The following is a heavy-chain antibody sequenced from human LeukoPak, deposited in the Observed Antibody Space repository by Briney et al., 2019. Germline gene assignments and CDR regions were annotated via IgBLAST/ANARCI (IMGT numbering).Heavy chain of an antibody. CDR1: GGSISSSSYY. CDR3: ARAVPPGYSSSWYLAFDY. V-gene: IGHV4-39*01. CDR2: IYYSGST. J-gene: IGHJ4*02. D-gene: IGHD6-13*01. Sequence: SETLSLTCTVSGGSISSSSYYWGWIRQPPGKGLEWIGSIYYSGSTYYNPSLKSRVTISVDTAKNQFSLKLSSVTAADTAVYYCARAVPPGYSSSWYLAFDYWGQGTLVTVSS.